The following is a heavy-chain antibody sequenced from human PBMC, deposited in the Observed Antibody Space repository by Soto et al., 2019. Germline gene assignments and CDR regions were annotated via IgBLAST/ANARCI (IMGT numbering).Heavy chain of an antibody. CDR2: IWYDGSNK. D-gene: IGHD6-13*01. V-gene: IGHV3-33*01. J-gene: IGHJ4*02. Sequence: QVQLVESGGGVVQPGRSLRLSCAASGFTFSSYGMHWVRQAPGKGLEWVAVIWYDGSNKDYADSVKGRFIISRDNSKNTLYLQMNSLRAEDTAVYYCASTSSSWYGGIDYWGQGTLVTVSS. CDR3: ASTSSSWYGGIDY. CDR1: GFTFSSYG.